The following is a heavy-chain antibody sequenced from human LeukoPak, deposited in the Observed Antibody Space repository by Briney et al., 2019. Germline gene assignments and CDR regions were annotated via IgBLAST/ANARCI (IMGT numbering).Heavy chain of an antibody. J-gene: IGHJ4*02. Sequence: GGSLRLSCTAYGFTFSSYNMNWVRQAPGKGLEWVSSISSSSSYIYYADSVKGRFTISRDNAKNSLYLQMNSLRAEDTAVYYCARGPGIAAAGTGVDYWGQGTLVTVSS. CDR2: ISSSSSYI. D-gene: IGHD6-13*01. V-gene: IGHV3-21*01. CDR3: ARGPGIAAAGTGVDY. CDR1: GFTFSSYN.